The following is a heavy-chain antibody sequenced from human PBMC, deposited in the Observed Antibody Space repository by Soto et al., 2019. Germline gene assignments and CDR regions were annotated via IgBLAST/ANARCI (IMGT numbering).Heavy chain of an antibody. D-gene: IGHD3-16*01. V-gene: IGHV1-69*01. Sequence: SVKVSCKASGGPFISYAIIWVRQAPGQGLEWMGGIIPIFGTANYAQKFQCRVTITADESTSTAYMELSSLRSEDTAVYYCARRRGGPTPPLGDYYGMDVCGQGTTVTVSS. CDR2: IIPIFGTA. CDR1: GGPFISYA. J-gene: IGHJ6*02. CDR3: ARRRGGPTPPLGDYYGMDV.